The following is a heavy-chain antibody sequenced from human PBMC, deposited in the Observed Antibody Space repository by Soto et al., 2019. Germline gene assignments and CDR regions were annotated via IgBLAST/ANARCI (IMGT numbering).Heavy chain of an antibody. Sequence: GGSLRLSCAASGFTFSSYSMNWVRQAPGKGLEWVSSISSSSSYIYYADSVKGRFTISRDNAKNSLYLQMNSLRAEDTAVYYCARGRTHDFWSGYITDIWGQGTMVTVSS. CDR3: ARGRTHDFWSGYITDI. D-gene: IGHD3-3*01. V-gene: IGHV3-21*01. CDR2: ISSSSSYI. CDR1: GFTFSSYS. J-gene: IGHJ3*02.